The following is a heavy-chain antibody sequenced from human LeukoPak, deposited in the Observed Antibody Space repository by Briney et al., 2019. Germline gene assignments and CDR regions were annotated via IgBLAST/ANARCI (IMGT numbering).Heavy chain of an antibody. Sequence: TGGSLRLSCAASGFTFSDYYMSWIRQAPGKGLEWVSYISSSGSTIYYADSVKGRFTISRDNAKNSLYLQMNSLRAEDTAVYYCARAITYYYDSSGYGFDYWGQGTLVTVSS. CDR3: ARAITYYYDSSGYGFDY. CDR1: GFTFSDYY. CDR2: ISSSGSTI. D-gene: IGHD3-22*01. J-gene: IGHJ4*02. V-gene: IGHV3-11*04.